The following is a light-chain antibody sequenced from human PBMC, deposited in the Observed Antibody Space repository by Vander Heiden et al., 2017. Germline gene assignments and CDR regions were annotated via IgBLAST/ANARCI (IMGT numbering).Light chain of an antibody. CDR1: SSDAGSYNL. CDR2: EGS. V-gene: IGLV2-23*01. J-gene: IGLJ3*02. Sequence: QSALTQPASVPRFPAQSITISCTGTSSDAGSYNLVSGYQQHPGKAPKLMIYEGSKRPSGVSNRFSGSKSGNTASLTISGLQAEDEADYYCCSYAGSRVFGGGTKLTVL. CDR3: CSYAGSRV.